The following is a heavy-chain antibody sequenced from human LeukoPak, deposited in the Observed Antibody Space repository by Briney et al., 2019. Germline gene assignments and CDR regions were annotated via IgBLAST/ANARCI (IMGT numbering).Heavy chain of an antibody. V-gene: IGHV1-2*02. CDR2: INPNSGGT. CDR1: GYTFTGYY. Sequence: ASVKVSCKASGYTFTGYYMHWVRQAPGQGPEWMGWINPNSGGTNYAQKFQGRVTMTRDTSISTAYMELSRLRSEDTAVYYCARDRPTLDAFDIWGQGTMVTVSS. CDR3: ARDRPTLDAFDI. J-gene: IGHJ3*02.